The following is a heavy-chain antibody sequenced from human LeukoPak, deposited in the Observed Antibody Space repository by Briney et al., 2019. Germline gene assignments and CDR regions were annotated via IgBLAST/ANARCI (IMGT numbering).Heavy chain of an antibody. V-gene: IGHV3-21*01. Sequence: GGSLRLSCAASGFTFSSYSMNWVRQAPGKGLEWVSSISSSSSYIYYADSVKGRFTISRDNAKNSLYLQMNSLRAEDTAVYYCASITMVRGVFDYWGQGILVTVSS. J-gene: IGHJ4*02. CDR1: GFTFSSYS. CDR3: ASITMVRGVFDY. CDR2: ISSSSSYI. D-gene: IGHD3-10*01.